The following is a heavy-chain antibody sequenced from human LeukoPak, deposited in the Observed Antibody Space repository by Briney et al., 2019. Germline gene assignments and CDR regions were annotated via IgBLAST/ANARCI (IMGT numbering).Heavy chain of an antibody. CDR3: TQGRYFDI. D-gene: IGHD3-10*01. Sequence: GGSLRLSYSASGFTFSNAWMSWVRQAPGKGLEWVGLIKSKTDGETTDYAAPVKGRFTISRDDSRSTLFLQMNSLKTEDTAVYYCTQGRYFDIWGRGTLVTVSS. CDR2: IKSKTDGETT. V-gene: IGHV3-15*01. CDR1: GFTFSNAW. J-gene: IGHJ2*01.